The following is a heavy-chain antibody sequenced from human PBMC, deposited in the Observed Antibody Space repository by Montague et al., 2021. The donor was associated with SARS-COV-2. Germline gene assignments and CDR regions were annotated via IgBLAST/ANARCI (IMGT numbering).Heavy chain of an antibody. J-gene: IGHJ4*02. D-gene: IGHD3-3*01. CDR1: GGSISSSSYY. CDR2: IYYSGST. V-gene: IGHV4-39*01. CDR3: ARQMGQSSIFGVVIQYYFDY. Sequence: SETLSLTCTVAGGSISSSSYYWGWIRQPPGKGLEWIGSIYYSGSTYYKPSLESRVTISVDTSKNQFSLKLSSVTAADTAVYYCARQMGQSSIFGVVIQYYFDYWGQGTLVTVSS.